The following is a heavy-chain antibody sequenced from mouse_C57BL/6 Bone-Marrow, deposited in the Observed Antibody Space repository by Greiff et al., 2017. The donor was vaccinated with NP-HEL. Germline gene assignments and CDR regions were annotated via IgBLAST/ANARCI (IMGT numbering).Heavy chain of an antibody. J-gene: IGHJ1*03. V-gene: IGHV1-82*01. D-gene: IGHD1-1*01. CDR3: ARNYGSSYNPYFDV. Sequence: VKLQQSGPELVKPGASVKISCKASGYAFSSSWMNWVKQRPGKGLEWIGRIYPGDGDTNYNGKFKGKATLTADKSSSTAYMQLSSLTSEDSAVYFCARNYGSSYNPYFDVWGTGTTVTVSS. CDR1: GYAFSSSW. CDR2: IYPGDGDT.